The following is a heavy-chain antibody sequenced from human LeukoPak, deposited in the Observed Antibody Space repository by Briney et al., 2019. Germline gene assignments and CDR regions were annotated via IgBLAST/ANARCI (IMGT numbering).Heavy chain of an antibody. Sequence: QSGGSLRLSCAASGFTFSSYAMSWVRQAPGKGLEWVSAISGSGGSTYYADSVKGRFTISRDNSKNTLYLQMNSLRAEDTAVYYCAKDPSYRWGPGDYWGQGTLVTVSS. CDR3: AKDPSYRWGPGDY. J-gene: IGHJ4*02. V-gene: IGHV3-23*01. D-gene: IGHD2-21*02. CDR2: ISGSGGST. CDR1: GFTFSSYA.